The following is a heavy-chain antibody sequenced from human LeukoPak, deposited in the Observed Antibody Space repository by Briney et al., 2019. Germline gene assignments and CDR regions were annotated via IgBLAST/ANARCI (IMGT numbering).Heavy chain of an antibody. CDR2: IDPSSGVS. J-gene: IGHJ3*02. D-gene: IGHD3-10*01. Sequence: ASVKVSCKASGYIFIDYFLHWMRQAPGQGLEWMADIDPSSGVSHYAQKFQGRVTMTRDTSLTTTYMELRGLTSDDTAVYFCARDLWSGELFFAFDIWGQGTMVPVSS. CDR3: ARDLWSGELFFAFDI. V-gene: IGHV1-2*02. CDR1: GYIFIDYF.